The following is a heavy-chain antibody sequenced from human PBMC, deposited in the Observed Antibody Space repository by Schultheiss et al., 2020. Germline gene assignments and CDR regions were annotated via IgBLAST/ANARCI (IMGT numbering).Heavy chain of an antibody. D-gene: IGHD3-10*01. CDR3: ARTGPFGELRNFDY. Sequence: GESPKIFCKGSGYSFTNYWIGWVRQMPGKGLEWMGIIYPGDSGTRYSPSFQGQVTISADKSITTAYLQWSSLKASDTAMYYCARTGPFGELRNFDYWGQGTLVTVSS. V-gene: IGHV5-51*01. CDR1: GYSFTNYW. J-gene: IGHJ4*02. CDR2: IYPGDSGT.